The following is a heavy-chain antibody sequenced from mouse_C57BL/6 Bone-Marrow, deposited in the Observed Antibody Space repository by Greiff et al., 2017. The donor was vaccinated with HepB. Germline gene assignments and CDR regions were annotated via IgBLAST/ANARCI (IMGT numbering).Heavy chain of an antibody. V-gene: IGHV1-15*01. Sequence: QVQLQQSGAELVRPGASVTLSCKASGYTFTDYEMHWVKQTPVHGLEWIGAIDPETGGTAYNQKFKGKAILTADKSSSTAYMELRSLTSEDSAVYYCTRWGYYDGGDWYFDVWGTGTTVTVSS. CDR3: TRWGYYDGGDWYFDV. CDR1: GYTFTDYE. J-gene: IGHJ1*03. D-gene: IGHD1-1*01. CDR2: IDPETGGT.